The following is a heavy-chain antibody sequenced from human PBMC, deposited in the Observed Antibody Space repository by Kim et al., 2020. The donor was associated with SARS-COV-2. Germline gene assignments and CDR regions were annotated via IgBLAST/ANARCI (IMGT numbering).Heavy chain of an antibody. CDR3: ARVPYYYDSSGHRVGMDV. CDR1: GYTFTGYY. Sequence: ASVKVSCKASGYTFTGYYMHWVRQAPGQGLEWMGWINPNSGGTNYVQKFQGRVTMTRDTSISTAYMELSRLRSDDTAVYYCARVPYYYDSSGHRVGMDVWGQGTTVTVSS. CDR2: INPNSGGT. D-gene: IGHD3-22*01. V-gene: IGHV1-2*02. J-gene: IGHJ6*02.